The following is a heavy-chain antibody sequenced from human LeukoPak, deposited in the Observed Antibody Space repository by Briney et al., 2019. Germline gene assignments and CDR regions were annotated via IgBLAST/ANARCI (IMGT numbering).Heavy chain of an antibody. CDR1: GFTFSSYW. V-gene: IGHV3-7*01. CDR2: IKTDGSQI. D-gene: IGHD7-27*01. J-gene: IGHJ4*02. CDR3: ARDLNWETY. Sequence: GGSLRLSCVASGFTFSSYWMTWVRQVPGKGLEWVANIKTDGSQIYYVDPVKGRFTISRDNAKNSLYPQMNSLRAEDTAVYYCARDLNWETYWGQGTLVSVSS.